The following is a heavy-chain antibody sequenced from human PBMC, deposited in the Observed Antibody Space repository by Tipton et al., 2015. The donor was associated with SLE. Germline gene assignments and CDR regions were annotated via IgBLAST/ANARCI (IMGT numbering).Heavy chain of an antibody. V-gene: IGHV4-59*11. CDR3: ARGGTYYDILTGLRP. J-gene: IGHJ5*02. CDR1: GGSISSHY. Sequence: TLSLTCTVSGGSISSHYWSWIRQPPGKGLEWIGYIYYSGSTNYNPSLKSRVTISVDTSKNQFSLKLSSVTAADTAVYFCARGGTYYDILTGLRPWGQGTLVTVSS. D-gene: IGHD3-9*01. CDR2: IYYSGST.